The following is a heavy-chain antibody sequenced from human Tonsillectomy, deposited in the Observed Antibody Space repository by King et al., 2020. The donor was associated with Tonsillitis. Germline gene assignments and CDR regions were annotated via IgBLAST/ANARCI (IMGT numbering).Heavy chain of an antibody. CDR3: AMVSSRRGYGGYDR. J-gene: IGHJ4*02. Sequence: VQLQQWGAGLLKPSETLSLTCAVYGGSFSVYYGSWIRQPPGKGLEWIGEINHRGSTNYYPSLKSRVTMSVDTSKNQFSLRLPSGTAADTDVDYWAMVSSRRGYGGYDRGGQGTLVTVSS. D-gene: IGHD5-12*01. V-gene: IGHV4-34*01. CDR1: GGSFSVYY. CDR2: INHRGST.